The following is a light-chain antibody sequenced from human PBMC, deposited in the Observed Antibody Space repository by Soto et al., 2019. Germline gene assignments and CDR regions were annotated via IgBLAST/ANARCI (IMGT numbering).Light chain of an antibody. Sequence: DIVMTQSPLSLPVTPGEPASISCRSSQSLLHSNGYNYLDWYPQKPGQSPQLLIYLGSNRASGVPDRFSGSGSGTDFTLKISRVEAEDVGVYYCMQALQTPQITFGQGTRLEIK. CDR3: MQALQTPQIT. CDR1: QSLLHSNGYNY. CDR2: LGS. J-gene: IGKJ5*01. V-gene: IGKV2-28*01.